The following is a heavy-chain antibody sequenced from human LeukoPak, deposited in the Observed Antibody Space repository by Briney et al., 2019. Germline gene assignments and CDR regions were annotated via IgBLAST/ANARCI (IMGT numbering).Heavy chain of an antibody. CDR1: GGTFSSYA. D-gene: IGHD1-26*01. V-gene: IGHV1-69*05. CDR2: IIPIFGTA. Sequence: SVKVSCKASGGTFSSYAISWVRQAPGQGLEWMGGIIPIFGTANYAQKFQGRVTITTDESTSTAYMELSSLRSEDTAVYYCARGRGIRGSSPDYYYYYYMDVWAKGPRSPSP. J-gene: IGHJ6*03. CDR3: ARGRGIRGSSPDYYYYYYMDV.